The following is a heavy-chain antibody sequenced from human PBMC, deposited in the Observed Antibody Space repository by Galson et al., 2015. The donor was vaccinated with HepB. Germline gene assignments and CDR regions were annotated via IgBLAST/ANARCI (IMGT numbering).Heavy chain of an antibody. CDR2: IGAGGYGT. J-gene: IGHJ4*02. V-gene: IGHV3-23*01. CDR1: GFTFSIYA. CDR3: AGGVRGIGGYDGDHY. D-gene: IGHD3-10*01. Sequence: SLRLSCAASGFTFSIYAMSWVRQAPGKGLEWVSAIGAGGYGTYYADSVKGRFTISRDNSKNTLFLQMNSLRAEDTAVYYCAGGVRGIGGYDGDHYWGQGTLVTVSS.